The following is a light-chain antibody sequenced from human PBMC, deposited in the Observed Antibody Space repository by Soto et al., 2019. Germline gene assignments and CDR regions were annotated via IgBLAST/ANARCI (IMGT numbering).Light chain of an antibody. V-gene: IGKV1-5*01. CDR2: HAS. CDR1: QSITSW. Sequence: DIQMTQSPSTLSASVGDRVTITCRASQSITSWLAWYQQKPGKAPKVLIYHASTLESGVPSRFSGSGSGTEFPLTISRLQPDDFATYYCQQYNSYWTFGQGTKVEIK. J-gene: IGKJ1*01. CDR3: QQYNSYWT.